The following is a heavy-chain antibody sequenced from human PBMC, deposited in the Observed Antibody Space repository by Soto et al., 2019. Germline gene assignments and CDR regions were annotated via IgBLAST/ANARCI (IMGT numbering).Heavy chain of an antibody. CDR3: ARQKLKSSTWYGSLDY. J-gene: IGHJ4*02. V-gene: IGHV3-23*01. Sequence: EVHLLESGGGFVQPGGSLRLSCVASGFSFSSHAMTWVRQAPGKGLEWVSVISAGSGNTYYAESVKGRFTVSRDNSKNTLWLQMDSLRVEDTGLYYCARQKLKSSTWYGSLDYWGQGTLVTVSS. CDR1: GFSFSSHA. CDR2: ISAGSGNT. D-gene: IGHD2-2*01.